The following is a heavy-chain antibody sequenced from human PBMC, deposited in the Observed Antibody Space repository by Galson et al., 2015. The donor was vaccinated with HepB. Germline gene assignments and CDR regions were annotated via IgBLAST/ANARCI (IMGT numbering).Heavy chain of an antibody. CDR3: ARDQGGSGGSCYSGY. D-gene: IGHD2-15*01. CDR2: IKQDGSAK. CDR1: GFTFRSYW. Sequence: SLRLSCAASGFTFRSYWMSWVRQAPGKGLEWVANIKQDGSAKYYVDSVKGRFTISRDNAKNSLYLQMNSLRAEDTAVYYCARDQGGSGGSCYSGYWGQGALVTVSS. V-gene: IGHV3-7*03. J-gene: IGHJ4*02.